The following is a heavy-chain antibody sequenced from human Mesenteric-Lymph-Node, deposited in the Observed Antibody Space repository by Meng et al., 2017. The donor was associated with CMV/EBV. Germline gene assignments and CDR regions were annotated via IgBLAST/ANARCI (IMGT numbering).Heavy chain of an antibody. V-gene: IGHV4-59*01. CDR3: ARVYGDYGAYFDY. D-gene: IGHD4-17*01. J-gene: IGHJ4*02. CDR1: GGSISSYY. CDR2: IYYSGST. Sequence: GSLRLSCTVSGGSISSYYWSWIRQPPGKGLEWIGYIYYSGSTNYNPSLKSRVTISVDTSKNQFSLKLSSVTAADTAVYYCARVYGDYGAYFDYWGQGTLVTVSS.